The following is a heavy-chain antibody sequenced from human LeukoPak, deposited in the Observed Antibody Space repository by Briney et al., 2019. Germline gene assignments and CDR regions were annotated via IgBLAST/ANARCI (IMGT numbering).Heavy chain of an antibody. CDR2: INSGGGT. D-gene: IGHD3-22*01. Sequence: GGSLRLSCTVSGFTVGSSYMSWVRQAPGKGLDSVSVINSGGGTYYADSVKGRFTISRDNSKDTLYLQMNSLRAEDTAVYYCARAHYDSSGWGPDYWGQGTLVTVSS. J-gene: IGHJ4*02. CDR3: ARAHYDSSGWGPDY. V-gene: IGHV3-66*02. CDR1: GFTVGSSY.